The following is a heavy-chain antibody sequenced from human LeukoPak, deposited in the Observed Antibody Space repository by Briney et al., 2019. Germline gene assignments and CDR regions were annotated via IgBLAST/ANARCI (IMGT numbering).Heavy chain of an antibody. J-gene: IGHJ4*02. V-gene: IGHV1-46*01. CDR2: INPSGGST. CDR3: ARDWENYDSSGYYVF. CDR1: GYTFTSYY. Sequence: ASVKVSCKASGYTFTSYYMHWVRQAPGQGLEWMGIINPSGGSTSYAQKFQGRVTMTRDTSTSTVYMELSSLRSEGTAVYYCARDWENYDSSGYYVFWGQGTLVTVSS. D-gene: IGHD3-22*01.